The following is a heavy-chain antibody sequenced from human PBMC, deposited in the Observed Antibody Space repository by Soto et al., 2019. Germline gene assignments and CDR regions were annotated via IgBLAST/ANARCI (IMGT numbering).Heavy chain of an antibody. D-gene: IGHD3-3*01. CDR1: GFTFGDYA. V-gene: IGHV3-49*03. CDR2: IRSKAYGGTT. Sequence: PGGSLRLSCTASGFTFGDYAMGWFRQAPGKGLEWVGFIRSKAYGGTTEYAASVKGRFTISRDDSKSIAYLQMNSLKTEDTAVYYCTRGVPLPSRYYDFWSGYRTDYGDYSWFDPWGQGTLVTVSS. CDR3: TRGVPLPSRYYDFWSGYRTDYGDYSWFDP. J-gene: IGHJ5*02.